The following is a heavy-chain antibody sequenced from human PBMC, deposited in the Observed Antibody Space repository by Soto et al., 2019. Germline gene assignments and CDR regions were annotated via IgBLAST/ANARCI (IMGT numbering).Heavy chain of an antibody. J-gene: IGHJ4*02. CDR3: TIEGAYPGPDFDY. D-gene: IGHD3-16*01. V-gene: IGHV3-72*01. CDR1: GFTLSDHY. Sequence: GGSLRLSCAGSGFTLSDHYIDWVRQAPGKGLEWVGRSRDKPQGYSTAYAASVKGRFTTSRDESKNSVYLQMNSLKTDDTAVYYCTIEGAYPGPDFDYWGQGTLVTVSS. CDR2: SRDKPQGYST.